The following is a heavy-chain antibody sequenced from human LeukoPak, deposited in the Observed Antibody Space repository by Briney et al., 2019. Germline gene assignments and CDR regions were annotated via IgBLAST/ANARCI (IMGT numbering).Heavy chain of an antibody. V-gene: IGHV4-59*01. J-gene: IGHJ4*02. CDR1: GGSISTYY. Sequence: SETLSLTCTVSGGSISTYYWSWIRQPPGKGLEWIGYIYYSGSTDYNPSLKSRVTISIDTSKNQFSLNLSSVTAADTAVYYCARSERYSSGWYFYFDYWGQGTLVTVSS. CDR3: ARSERYSSGWYFYFDY. CDR2: IYYSGST. D-gene: IGHD6-19*01.